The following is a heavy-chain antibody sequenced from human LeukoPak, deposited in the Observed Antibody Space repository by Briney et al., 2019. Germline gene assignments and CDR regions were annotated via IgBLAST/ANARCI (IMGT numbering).Heavy chain of an antibody. CDR2: ISSSSSYI. J-gene: IGHJ5*02. CDR1: GFTFSSYS. V-gene: IGHV3-21*01. Sequence: GGSLRLSCAASGFTFSSYSMNWVPQAPGKGLEWVSSISSSSSYIYYADSVKGRFTISRDNAKNSLYLQMNSLRAEDTAVYYCARDGGYSSSWYEGYWFDHWGQGTLVTVSS. CDR3: ARDGGYSSSWYEGYWFDH. D-gene: IGHD6-13*01.